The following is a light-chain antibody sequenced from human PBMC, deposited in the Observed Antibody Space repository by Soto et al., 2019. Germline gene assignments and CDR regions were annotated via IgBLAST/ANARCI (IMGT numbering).Light chain of an antibody. CDR2: VAC. J-gene: IGKJ1*01. CDR3: QQYGSALQT. V-gene: IGKV3-20*01. CDR1: QSVRSNF. Sequence: EIVLTQSPGTLSSSPGERITLSCRASQSVRSNFLAWYQQRPGQAPRLLIYVACSRAAGIPDRFSGSGSGTDFTLIISRLETEDCAVYYCQQYGSALQTFGQGTKVEIK.